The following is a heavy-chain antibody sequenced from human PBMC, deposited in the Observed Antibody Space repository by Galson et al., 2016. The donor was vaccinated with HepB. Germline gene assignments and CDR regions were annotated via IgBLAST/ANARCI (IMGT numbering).Heavy chain of an antibody. CDR1: GFTFSNFA. D-gene: IGHD6-13*01. J-gene: IGHJ4*02. CDR3: ARGYSSSWYLYYFDY. CDR2: ISGSGGRT. Sequence: SLRLSCAASGFTFSNFAMSWVRQAPGKGLEWVSAISGSGGRTYYADSVKGRFTISRDNSKNTLYLQMNSLRAEDTADYYCARGYSSSWYLYYFDYWGQGTLVTVSS. V-gene: IGHV3-23*01.